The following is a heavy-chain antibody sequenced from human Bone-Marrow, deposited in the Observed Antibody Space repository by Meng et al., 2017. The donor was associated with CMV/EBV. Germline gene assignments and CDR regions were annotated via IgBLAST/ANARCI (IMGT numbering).Heavy chain of an antibody. Sequence: EVELVESGGGLVQPGGSLRLSCAASGFTLSGHWMHWVRQAPGKGLLWVARINPDGSDATYADSVKGRFTISRDDAKNTLYLQMNSLRVEDTAVYYCARGVAESLGWEMGYWGQGTLVTVSS. CDR1: GFTLSGHW. V-gene: IGHV3-74*03. CDR2: INPDGSDA. D-gene: IGHD1-26*01. CDR3: ARGVAESLGWEMGY. J-gene: IGHJ4*02.